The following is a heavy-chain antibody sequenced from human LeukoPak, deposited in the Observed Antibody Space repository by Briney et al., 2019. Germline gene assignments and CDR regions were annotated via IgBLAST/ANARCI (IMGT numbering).Heavy chain of an antibody. CDR2: INHIGST. J-gene: IGHJ5*02. V-gene: IGHV4-34*01. Sequence: PESLSLTCAVDGGSFSGYYCSWIRQPARKWLEWIGEINHIGSTNFNPSLKSRVTISVDTSKNQFSLKLSSVTAADTAVYYCARSGFAVWRVWFDPWGQGTLVTVSS. CDR3: ARSGFAVWRVWFDP. D-gene: IGHD3-22*01. CDR1: GGSFSGYY.